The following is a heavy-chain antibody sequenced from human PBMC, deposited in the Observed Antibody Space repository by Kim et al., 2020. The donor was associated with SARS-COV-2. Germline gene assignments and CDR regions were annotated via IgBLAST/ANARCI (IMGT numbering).Heavy chain of an antibody. V-gene: IGHV4-4*01. J-gene: IGHJ4*02. CDR2: GST. CDR3: ARGREYTWDS. Sequence: GSTNYNPSLQSRVTLSLDKSKNQVSLNLRSVTAADTAVYFCARGREYTWDSWGQGTLVTVSS. D-gene: IGHD5-18*01.